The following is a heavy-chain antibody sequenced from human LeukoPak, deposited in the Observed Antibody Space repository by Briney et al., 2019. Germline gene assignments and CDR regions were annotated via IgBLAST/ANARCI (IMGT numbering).Heavy chain of an antibody. Sequence: SETLSLTCAVYGGSFSGYYWSWIRQPPGKGLEWIGEINHSGSTNYNPSLKSRVTISVDTSKNQFSLKLSSVTAADTAVYYCAKASKGWKLYYFDYWGQGTLVTVSS. V-gene: IGHV4-34*01. CDR2: INHSGST. D-gene: IGHD3-16*01. CDR3: AKASKGWKLYYFDY. J-gene: IGHJ4*02. CDR1: GGSFSGYY.